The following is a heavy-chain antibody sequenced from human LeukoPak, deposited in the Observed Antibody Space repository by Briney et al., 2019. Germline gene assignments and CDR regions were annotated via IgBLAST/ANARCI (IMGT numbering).Heavy chain of an antibody. CDR1: GGSISSSSYY. Sequence: PSETLSLTCTVSGGSISSSSYYWGWIRQPPGKGLEWIGSIYYSGSTYYNPSLKSRVTISVDTSKNQFSLKLSSVTAADTAVYYCARDHYGSGSYYNRQAYYYYGMDVWGQGTTVTVSS. CDR3: ARDHYGSGSYYNRQAYYYYGMDV. D-gene: IGHD3-10*01. J-gene: IGHJ6*02. CDR2: IYYSGST. V-gene: IGHV4-39*07.